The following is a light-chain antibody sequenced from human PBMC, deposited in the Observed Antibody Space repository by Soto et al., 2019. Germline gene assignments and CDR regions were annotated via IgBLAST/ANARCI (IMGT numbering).Light chain of an antibody. CDR2: DVS. CDR1: SSDVGGYNY. V-gene: IGLV2-11*01. J-gene: IGLJ2*01. Sequence: QSVLTQPRSVSGSPGQSVTISCTGTSSDVGGYNYVSWYQQHPGKAPKLMIYDVSKRPSGVPDRFSGSKSGNTASLTISGLQAEDEADYYCCLYAGSYTSLFGGGTKVTVL. CDR3: CLYAGSYTSL.